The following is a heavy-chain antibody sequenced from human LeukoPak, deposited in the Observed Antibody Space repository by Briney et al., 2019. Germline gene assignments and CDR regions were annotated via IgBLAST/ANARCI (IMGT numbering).Heavy chain of an antibody. Sequence: SETLSLTCNVSGYYIINGQFWGWIRQPPGKRLEWIGSIFNSGSTYYNPSLESRVTISVDTSKNQFSLKLNSVTAADTAVYYCARSMDLDYWGQGTLVTVSS. J-gene: IGHJ4*02. D-gene: IGHD2/OR15-2a*01. CDR1: GYYIINGQF. V-gene: IGHV4-38-2*02. CDR3: ARSMDLDY. CDR2: IFNSGST.